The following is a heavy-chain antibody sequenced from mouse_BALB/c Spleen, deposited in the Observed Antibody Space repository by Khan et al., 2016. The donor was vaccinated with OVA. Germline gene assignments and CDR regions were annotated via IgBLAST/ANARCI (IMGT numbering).Heavy chain of an antibody. CDR3: ARPPITTVVATSYWFFDV. J-gene: IGHJ1*01. V-gene: IGHV5-9-3*01. CDR1: GFTFSTYA. CDR2: ISSDDTYT. Sequence: EVKLVESGGGLVKPGGSLKLSCAASGFTFSTYAMSWVRQTPEKRLEWVATISSDDTYTYYPANLKGRFPTSSDNAKNTLYLQMSSLRSEDTAMYYCARPPITTVVATSYWFFDVWGAGTTVTVST. D-gene: IGHD1-1*01.